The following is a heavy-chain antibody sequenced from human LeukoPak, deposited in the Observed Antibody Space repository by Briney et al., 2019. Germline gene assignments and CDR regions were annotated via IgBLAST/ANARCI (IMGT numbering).Heavy chain of an antibody. CDR1: GYRFISNY. CDR2: MHPGNGNT. D-gene: IGHD2-21*02. CDR3: AREGSYCVGGDCYSFDF. Sequence: ASVKDSCKASGYRFISNYIQWERPAPGLGPEWMGWMHPGNGNTRYAEKFQGRVTMTRDTSINTAYLDLSSLRSDDTAVYYCAREGSYCVGGDCYSFDFWGQGTLITVSS. V-gene: IGHV1-2*02. J-gene: IGHJ4*02.